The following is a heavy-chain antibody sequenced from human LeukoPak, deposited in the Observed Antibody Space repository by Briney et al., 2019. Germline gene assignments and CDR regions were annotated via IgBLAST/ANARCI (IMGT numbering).Heavy chain of an antibody. Sequence: SSETLSLTCAVYGGSFSGYYWSWIRQPPGKGLEWIGEINHSGSTNYNPSLKSRVTISVDTSKNQFSPKLSSVTAADTAVYYCARVSRRDYDFWSGYYSGYYFDYWGQGTLVTVSS. CDR2: INHSGST. V-gene: IGHV4-34*01. CDR3: ARVSRRDYDFWSGYYSGYYFDY. CDR1: GGSFSGYY. D-gene: IGHD3-3*01. J-gene: IGHJ4*02.